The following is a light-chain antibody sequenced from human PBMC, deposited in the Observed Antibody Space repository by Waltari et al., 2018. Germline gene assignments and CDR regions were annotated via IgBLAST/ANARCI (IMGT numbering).Light chain of an antibody. J-gene: IGLJ2*01. V-gene: IGLV1-44*01. Sequence: QSVLTQPPSASGTPGQRVTISCSGSSPNIGSNTVNWYQQLPGTAPKLLLYSNKKRPSAVPDRFSGSNPGTSAALAISGLQSEDEADYDCAAWDDSLNGVVFGGGTKLTVL. CDR3: AAWDDSLNGVV. CDR2: SNK. CDR1: SPNIGSNT.